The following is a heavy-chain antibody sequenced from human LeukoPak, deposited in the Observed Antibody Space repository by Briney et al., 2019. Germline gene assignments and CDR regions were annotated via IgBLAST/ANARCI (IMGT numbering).Heavy chain of an antibody. CDR2: ISSSGSTI. D-gene: IGHD3-3*01. J-gene: IGHJ5*02. CDR1: GFTFSDYY. V-gene: IGHV3-11*01. Sequence: GGSLRLSCAASGFTFSDYYMSWLRQAPGKGLEWVSYISSSGSTIYYADSVKGRFTISRDNAKSSLYLQMNSLRAEDTAVYYCARQLYDFWSGYYHQGNWFDPWGQGTLVTVSS. CDR3: ARQLYDFWSGYYHQGNWFDP.